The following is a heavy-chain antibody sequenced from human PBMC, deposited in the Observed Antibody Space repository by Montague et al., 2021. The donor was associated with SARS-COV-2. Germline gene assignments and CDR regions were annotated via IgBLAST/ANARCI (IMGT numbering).Heavy chain of an antibody. Sequence: SLRLSCAASGFTFSSYAMTWIRQAPGKGLEWVSAVSFGGDLTNTAESVKGRFTISRDNSKNTLYLQMDSLRADDTAVYFCAKDVVVTAIGPQGAFDVWGQGTMVTVSS. CDR3: AKDVVVTAIGPQGAFDV. CDR2: VSFGGDLT. V-gene: IGHV3-23*01. D-gene: IGHD2-21*02. J-gene: IGHJ3*01. CDR1: GFTFSSYA.